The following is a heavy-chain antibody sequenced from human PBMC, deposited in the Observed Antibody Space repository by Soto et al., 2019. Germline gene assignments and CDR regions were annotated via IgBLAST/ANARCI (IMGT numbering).Heavy chain of an antibody. CDR1: GGSISSYY. CDR2: IYYSGST. V-gene: IGHV4-59*08. CDR3: ARGITIFGVVIFYMDV. J-gene: IGHJ6*03. Sequence: SETLSLTCTVSGGSISSYYWSWIRQPPGKGLEWIGYIYYSGSTNYNPSLKSRVTISVDTSKNQFSLKLSSVTAADTAVYYCARGITIFGVVIFYMDVWGKGTTVTVSS. D-gene: IGHD3-3*01.